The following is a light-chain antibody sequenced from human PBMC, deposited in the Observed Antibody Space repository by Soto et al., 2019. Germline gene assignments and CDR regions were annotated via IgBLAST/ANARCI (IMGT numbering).Light chain of an antibody. CDR3: QSYDSSLSVVV. J-gene: IGLJ2*01. Sequence: QSVLTQPPSVSGAPGQRVTISCTGSSSNIGAGYDVHWYQQLPGTAPKLLIYDNNKRPSGVPDRFSGSKSGTSVSLAITGLQAEDEADYYCQSYDSSLSVVVFGGGTQLTVL. CDR2: DNN. CDR1: SSNIGAGYD. V-gene: IGLV1-40*01.